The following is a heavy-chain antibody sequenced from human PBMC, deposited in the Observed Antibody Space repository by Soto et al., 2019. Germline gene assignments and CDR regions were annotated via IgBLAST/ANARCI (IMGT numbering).Heavy chain of an antibody. V-gene: IGHV2-5*02. Sequence: VSWPTLVNPTQTPTLTFTFSGFSLSTRGGGVGGIRPPPGKAPEWLALIYWDDDKRYSPSLKSRLTITKDTSKNQVVLTMTNMDPVDTATYYCAHRPSYCSGGSCYSGFDYWGQGTLVTVSS. CDR3: AHRPSYCSGGSCYSGFDY. CDR1: GFSLSTRGGG. J-gene: IGHJ4*02. D-gene: IGHD2-15*01. CDR2: IYWDDDK.